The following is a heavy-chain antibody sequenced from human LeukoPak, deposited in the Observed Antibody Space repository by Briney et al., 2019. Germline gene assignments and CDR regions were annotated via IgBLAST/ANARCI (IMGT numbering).Heavy chain of an antibody. CDR3: ARVAAAGRYYYYYMDV. Sequence: SETLSLTCTVSGGSISSYYWSWIRQPAGKGLEWIGRIYTSGSTNYNPSLKSRVTMSVDTSKNKFSLKLSSVTAADTAVYYCARVAAAGRYYYYYMDVWGKGTTVTVSS. J-gene: IGHJ6*03. V-gene: IGHV4-4*07. CDR1: GGSISSYY. CDR2: IYTSGST. D-gene: IGHD6-13*01.